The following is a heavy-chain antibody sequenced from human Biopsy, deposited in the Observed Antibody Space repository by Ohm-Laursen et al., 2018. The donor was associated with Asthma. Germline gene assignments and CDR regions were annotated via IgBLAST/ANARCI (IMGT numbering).Heavy chain of an antibody. Sequence: PGTLSLTCTVSGGSISSGAYYWSWVRQPPGKGLEWIGEITHSGRSNYNPSLKSRVTVSIDTSKRQFSLRLHSVTAADTAVYYCVRFIAGAVYHNYVMDVWGQGTTVTVSS. CDR1: GGSISSGAYY. D-gene: IGHD2-15*01. J-gene: IGHJ6*02. CDR3: VRFIAGAVYHNYVMDV. CDR2: ITHSGRS. V-gene: IGHV4-4*03.